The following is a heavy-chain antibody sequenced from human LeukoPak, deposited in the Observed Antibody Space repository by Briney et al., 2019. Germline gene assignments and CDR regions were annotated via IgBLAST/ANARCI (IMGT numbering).Heavy chain of an antibody. J-gene: IGHJ3*02. CDR3: ARTVTLEIRAFDI. V-gene: IGHV3-21*01. CDR2: ISSSSSYI. Sequence: PGGSLRLSCAASGFTFSSYSMNWVRRAPGKGLEWVSSISSSSSYIYYADSVKGRFTISRDNAKNSLYLQMNSLRAEDTAVYYCARTVTLEIRAFDIWGQGTMVTVSS. D-gene: IGHD4-17*01. CDR1: GFTFSSYS.